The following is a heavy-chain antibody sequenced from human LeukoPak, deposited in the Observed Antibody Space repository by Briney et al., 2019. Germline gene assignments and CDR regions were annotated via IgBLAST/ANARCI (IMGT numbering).Heavy chain of an antibody. CDR2: IIPIFGIA. V-gene: IGHV1-69*04. D-gene: IGHD5-18*01. CDR1: GGTFSSYA. CDR3: ARDTAMVMFGN. Sequence: GASAKVSCKASGGTFSSYAISWVRQAPGQGLEWMGRIIPIFGIANYAQKFQGRVTITADKSTSTAYMELSSLRSEDTAVYYCARDTAMVMFGNWGQGTLVTVSS. J-gene: IGHJ4*02.